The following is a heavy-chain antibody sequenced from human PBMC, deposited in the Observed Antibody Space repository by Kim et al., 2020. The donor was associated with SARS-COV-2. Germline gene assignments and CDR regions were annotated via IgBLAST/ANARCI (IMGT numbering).Heavy chain of an antibody. CDR2: IYYSGST. J-gene: IGHJ4*02. V-gene: IGHV4-61*01. Sequence: SETLSLTCTVSGGSVSSGSYYWSWIRQPPGKGLEWIGYIYYSGSTNYNPSLKSRVTISVDTSKNQFSLKLSSVTAADTAVYYCAIFRIAARRGGFDYWGQGTLVTVSS. CDR3: AIFRIAARRGGFDY. D-gene: IGHD6-6*01. CDR1: GGSVSSGSYY.